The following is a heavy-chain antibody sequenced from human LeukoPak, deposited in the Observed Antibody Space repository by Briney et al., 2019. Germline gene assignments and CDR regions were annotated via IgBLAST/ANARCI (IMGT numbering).Heavy chain of an antibody. Sequence: PGRSLRLSCVTSGFTFTDYAISWFRLAPGKGLEWVGFIRRIPSGGTTDYAAPVKGRFTISRDNSKSIAYLQMNSLESEDTAMYYCTRGIGYTYGWSDWGQGTLVTVSS. CDR3: TRGIGYTYGWSD. CDR2: IRRIPSGGTT. V-gene: IGHV3-49*03. D-gene: IGHD5-18*01. CDR1: GFTFTDYA. J-gene: IGHJ4*02.